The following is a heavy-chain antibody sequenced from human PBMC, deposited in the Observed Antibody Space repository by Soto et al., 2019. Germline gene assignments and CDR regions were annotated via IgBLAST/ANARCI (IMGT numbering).Heavy chain of an antibody. CDR3: ARAYGSGSYYMSYSFDY. CDR2: IYYSGST. Sequence: PSETLSLTCTVSGGSISSYYWSRIRQPPGKGLEWIGYIYYSGSTNYNPSLKSRVTISVDTSKNQFSLKLSSVTAADTAVYYCARAYGSGSYYMSYSFDYWGQGTLVTVSS. CDR1: GGSISSYY. J-gene: IGHJ4*02. D-gene: IGHD3-10*01. V-gene: IGHV4-59*01.